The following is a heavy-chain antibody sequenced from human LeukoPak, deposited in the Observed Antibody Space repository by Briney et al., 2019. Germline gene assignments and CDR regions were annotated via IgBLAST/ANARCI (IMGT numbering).Heavy chain of an antibody. Sequence: GGSLRLSCAACGFTFSSYAMSWVRQAPGKGLEWVSAISGSGGSTYYADSVKGRFTISRDNSKNTLYLQMNSLRAEDTAVYYCAKVFIVVVPAAIDPFDYWGQGTLVTVSS. J-gene: IGHJ4*02. D-gene: IGHD2-2*02. CDR3: AKVFIVVVPAAIDPFDY. CDR1: GFTFSSYA. CDR2: ISGSGGST. V-gene: IGHV3-23*01.